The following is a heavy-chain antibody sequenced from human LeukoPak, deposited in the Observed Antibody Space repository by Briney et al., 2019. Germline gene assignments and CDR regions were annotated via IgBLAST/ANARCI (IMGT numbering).Heavy chain of an antibody. CDR3: ARGDKSSGWYFFDY. V-gene: IGHV3-21*01. D-gene: IGHD6-19*01. J-gene: IGHJ4*02. Sequence: PGGSLRLSCAASGFTLSSYTMNWVRQAPGKGLEWVSSITSGSSYIYYADSLKGRFTISRDNANNSLCLQMNSLRAEDTAVYYCARGDKSSGWYFFDYWGQGALVTVSS. CDR2: ITSGSSYI. CDR1: GFTLSSYT.